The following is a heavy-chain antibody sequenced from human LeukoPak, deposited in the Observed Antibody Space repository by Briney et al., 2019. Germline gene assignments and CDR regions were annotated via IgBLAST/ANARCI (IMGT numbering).Heavy chain of an antibody. V-gene: IGHV3-30*02. CDR3: AKLGGGSSMLWMNYYYYYMDV. CDR2: IRYDGSNK. CDR1: GFTFSSYG. D-gene: IGHD2-2*01. Sequence: GGSLRLSCAASGFTFSSYGMHWVRQAPGKGLEWVAFIRYDGSNKYYADSVKGRFTISRDNSKNTLYLHVNSLRAEDTAVYYCAKLGGGSSMLWMNYYYYYMDVWGKGTTVTISS. J-gene: IGHJ6*03.